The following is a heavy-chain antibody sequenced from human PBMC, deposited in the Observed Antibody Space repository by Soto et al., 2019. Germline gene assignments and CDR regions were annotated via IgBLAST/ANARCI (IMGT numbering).Heavy chain of an antibody. Sequence: GGSLRLSCAASGFTFSSYGMHWVRQAPGKGLEWVAVLSYDGNFEYYADSVKGRFTISRDNSKNTLYVQMNSLRADDTAVYYCAKEFYSSGDYPSFDNWGQGTLVTVSS. V-gene: IGHV3-30*18. CDR1: GFTFSSYG. D-gene: IGHD3-10*01. CDR2: LSYDGNFE. J-gene: IGHJ4*02. CDR3: AKEFYSSGDYPSFDN.